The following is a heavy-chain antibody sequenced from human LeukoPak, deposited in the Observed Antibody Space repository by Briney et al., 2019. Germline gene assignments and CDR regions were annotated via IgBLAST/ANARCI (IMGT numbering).Heavy chain of an antibody. J-gene: IGHJ3*02. D-gene: IGHD3-9*01. CDR2: IIPILGIA. Sequence: SVKVSCKASGGTFSSYAISWVRQAPGQGLEWMGRIIPILGIANYAQKFQGRVTITADKSTSTAYMELSSLRSEDTAVYYCAWGYQDILTGRGKAFDIWGQGTMVTVSS. CDR3: AWGYQDILTGRGKAFDI. CDR1: GGTFSSYA. V-gene: IGHV1-69*04.